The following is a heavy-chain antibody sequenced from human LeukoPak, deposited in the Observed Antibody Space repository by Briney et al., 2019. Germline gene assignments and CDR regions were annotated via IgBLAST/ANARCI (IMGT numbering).Heavy chain of an antibody. CDR2: ISSSSSYI. Sequence: GGSLRLSCAAPGFSFSIYSMNWVRQAPGKGLEWVSSISSSSSYIYYADSVKGRFTISRDNAKNSLYLQMDSLRAEDTAVYYCARAYYGSGTSRFDSWGQGTLVTVSS. CDR1: GFSFSIYS. V-gene: IGHV3-21*01. D-gene: IGHD3-10*01. J-gene: IGHJ4*02. CDR3: ARAYYGSGTSRFDS.